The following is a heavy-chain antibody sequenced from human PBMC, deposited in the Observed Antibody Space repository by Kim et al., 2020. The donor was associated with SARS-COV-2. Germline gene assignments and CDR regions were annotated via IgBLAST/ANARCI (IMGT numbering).Heavy chain of an antibody. V-gene: IGHV3-23*01. CDR3: AKNVHITSVTFLWYFDL. J-gene: IGHJ2*01. D-gene: IGHD2-2*01. CDR1: RFTFNSSA. CDR2: IFGSGHGT. Sequence: GGSLRLSCVASRFTFNSSAMTWVRQAPGKGLEWVSTIFGSGHGTYYADSVKGRFVVSRDNSKNTLYLQMNNLRGDDTAIYYCAKNVHITSVTFLWYFDLWGRGSSVTVSS.